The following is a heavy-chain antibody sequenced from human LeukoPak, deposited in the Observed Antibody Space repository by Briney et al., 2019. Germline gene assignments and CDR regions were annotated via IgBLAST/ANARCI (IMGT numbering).Heavy chain of an antibody. CDR2: IYYSGST. CDR3: ARDTTGDYDAFDI. Sequence: SETLSLTCTVSGGSMSSSSYYWGWIRQPPGKGLEWIGSIYYSGSTYYNPSLKSRVTISVDTSKNQFSLKLSSVTAADTAVYYCARDTTGDYDAFDIWGQGTMVTVSS. CDR1: GGSMSSSSYY. J-gene: IGHJ3*02. D-gene: IGHD4-17*01. V-gene: IGHV4-39*07.